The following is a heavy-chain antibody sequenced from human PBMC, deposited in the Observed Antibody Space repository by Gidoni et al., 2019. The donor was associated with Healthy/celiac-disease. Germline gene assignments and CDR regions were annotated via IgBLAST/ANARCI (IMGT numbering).Heavy chain of an antibody. Sequence: EVQLVESGGGLVQPGGSLRLSCAASGFTVSSNYMSWGRQAPGKGLEWVSVIYSGGSTYYADSVKGRFTIARDNSKNTLYLQMNSLRAEDTAVYYCARARYWDYYYGMDVWGQGTTVTVSS. CDR1: GFTVSSNY. J-gene: IGHJ6*02. V-gene: IGHV3-66*01. CDR3: ARARYWDYYYGMDV. D-gene: IGHD2-8*02. CDR2: IYSGGST.